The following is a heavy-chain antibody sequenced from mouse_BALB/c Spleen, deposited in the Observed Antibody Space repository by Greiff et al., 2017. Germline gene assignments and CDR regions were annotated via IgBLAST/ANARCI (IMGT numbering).Heavy chain of an antibody. CDR2: ISCYNGAT. V-gene: IGHV1S34*01. D-gene: IGHD1-1*01. CDR1: GYSFTGYY. Sequence: LVKTGASVKISCKASGYSFTGYYMHWVKQSHGKSLAWIGYISCYNGATSYNQKFKGKAPFTVDTSSSTAYMQFNSLTSEDSAVYYCARTLYYGSSYAKDYWGQGTSVTVSS. CDR3: ARTLYYGSSYAKDY. J-gene: IGHJ4*01.